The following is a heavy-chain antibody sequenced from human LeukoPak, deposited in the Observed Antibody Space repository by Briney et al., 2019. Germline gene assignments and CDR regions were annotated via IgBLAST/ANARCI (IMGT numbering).Heavy chain of an antibody. CDR1: GYTFTSYG. V-gene: IGHV1-18*01. CDR3: ARDREDIVVVPAAIPLYYYYYYMDV. CDR2: ISAYNGKT. Sequence: ASVKVSCKASGYTFTSYGISWVRQAPGQGLEWMGWISAYNGKTNYAQKLQGRVTMTTDTSTSTAYMELRSLRSDDTAVYYCARDREDIVVVPAAIPLYYYYYYMDVWGKGTTVTVSS. D-gene: IGHD2-2*02. J-gene: IGHJ6*03.